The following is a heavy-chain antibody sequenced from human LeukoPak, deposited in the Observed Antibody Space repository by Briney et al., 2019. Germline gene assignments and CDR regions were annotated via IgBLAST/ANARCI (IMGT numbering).Heavy chain of an antibody. D-gene: IGHD1-26*01. V-gene: IGHV3-13*01. CDR3: VRQKESHGNFDY. J-gene: IGHJ4*02. Sequence: GGSLSLSCAASGFTFTNHAMHWVRQGTGKGLEWVSAIGTAGDTFYPGSVKGRFTISRENAKKSLYLQMNSLRAEDTAVYYCVRQKESHGNFDYWGQGTLVTVSS. CDR2: IGTAGDT. CDR1: GFTFTNHA.